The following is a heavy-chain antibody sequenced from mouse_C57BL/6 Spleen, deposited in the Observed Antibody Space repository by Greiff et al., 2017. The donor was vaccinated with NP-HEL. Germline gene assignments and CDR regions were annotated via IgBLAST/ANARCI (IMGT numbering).Heavy chain of an antibody. V-gene: IGHV14-1*01. J-gene: IGHJ3*01. CDR2: IDPEDGDT. CDR1: GFNIKDYY. CDR3: TTPWYYGSSYGSFAY. D-gene: IGHD1-1*01. Sequence: VQLKQSGAELVRPGASVKLSCTASGFNIKDYYMHWVKQRPEQGLEWIGRIDPEDGDTEYAPKFQGKATMTADTSSNTAYLQLSSLTSEDTAVYYCTTPWYYGSSYGSFAYWGQGTLVTVSA.